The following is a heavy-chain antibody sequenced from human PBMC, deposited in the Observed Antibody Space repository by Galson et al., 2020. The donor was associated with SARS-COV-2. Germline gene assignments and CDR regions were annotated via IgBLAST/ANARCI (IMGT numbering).Heavy chain of an antibody. D-gene: IGHD3-22*01. J-gene: IGHJ2*01. CDR3: ARGGSPISMIVVVSYFDL. Sequence: GGSLRLSCAGSGFTFSSYSMNWVRQAPGKGLEWVSSISSSNGYIYYVDSVKGRFTISRDNAKNSLYLQMSSLRAEDTAVYYCARGGSPISMIVVVSYFDLWGRGTLVAVSS. CDR2: ISSSNGYI. V-gene: IGHV3-21*01. CDR1: GFTFSSYS.